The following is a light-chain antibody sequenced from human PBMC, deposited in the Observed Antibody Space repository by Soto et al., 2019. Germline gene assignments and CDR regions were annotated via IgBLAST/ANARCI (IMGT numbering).Light chain of an antibody. CDR3: CSYAGSSTPGV. Sequence: QSALTQPASVSGSPGQSITISCTGTISDVGSYDLVSWYQQHPGTAPKLIIYEVNKRPSGVSNRFSGSKSGDTASVTISGLQAEDEADYYCCSYAGSSTPGVFGGGTKLTVL. CDR1: ISDVGSYDL. V-gene: IGLV2-23*02. CDR2: EVN. J-gene: IGLJ3*02.